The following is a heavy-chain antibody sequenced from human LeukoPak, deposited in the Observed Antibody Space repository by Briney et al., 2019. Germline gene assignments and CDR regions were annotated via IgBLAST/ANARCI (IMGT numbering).Heavy chain of an antibody. V-gene: IGHV1-8*03. Sequence: GASVKVSCKASGYTFTSYDINWVRQATGQGLEWMGWMNPNSGNTGYAQKFQGRVTITRNTSISTAYMELSSLRSEDTAVYYCARDLAIFGVVRYSDYWGQGTLVTVSS. D-gene: IGHD3-3*01. J-gene: IGHJ4*02. CDR1: GYTFTSYD. CDR3: ARDLAIFGVVRYSDY. CDR2: MNPNSGNT.